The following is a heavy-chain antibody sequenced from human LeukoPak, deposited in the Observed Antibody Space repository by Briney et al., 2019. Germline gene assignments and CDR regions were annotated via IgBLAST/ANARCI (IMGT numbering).Heavy chain of an antibody. CDR1: GFTFNNYA. CDR2: ISYDGSTE. D-gene: IGHD2-2*01. V-gene: IGHV3-30*04. CDR3: AKETYSTSWQLDS. J-gene: IGHJ4*02. Sequence: GGSLRLSCSASGFTFNNYAMHWVRQAPGKGLEWVAVISYDGSTEYYIDSVKGRFTISRDNSKNTLYLQMNSLRAEDTAVYYCAKETYSTSWQLDSWGQGTLVTVSS.